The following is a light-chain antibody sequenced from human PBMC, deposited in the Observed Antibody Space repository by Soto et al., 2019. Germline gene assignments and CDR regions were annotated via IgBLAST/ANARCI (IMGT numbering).Light chain of an antibody. Sequence: QSALTQPASVSGSPGQSITISCTGTNSDIGAYNRVSWYQKYPGKAPKLMIYDVNTRPSGVSNRFSGSKSGNTASLTIYGLQAEDEADYYCNSYTSSSTYVFGSGTKLTVL. J-gene: IGLJ1*01. CDR2: DVN. V-gene: IGLV2-14*03. CDR1: NSDIGAYNR. CDR3: NSYTSSSTYV.